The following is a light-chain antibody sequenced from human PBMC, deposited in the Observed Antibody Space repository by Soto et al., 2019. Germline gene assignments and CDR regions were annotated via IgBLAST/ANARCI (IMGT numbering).Light chain of an antibody. CDR2: GAS. V-gene: IGKV3-20*01. Sequence: EIVLTQSPGTLSLSPGEGATLSCRASQGVSSSYLAWYQHKPGQAPRLLIYGASSRASGIPDRFSGSGSGTDFTLTMNRLEPEYFAVYYCQQYGASVTFGPGTKVDLK. CDR1: QGVSSSY. CDR3: QQYGASVT. J-gene: IGKJ3*01.